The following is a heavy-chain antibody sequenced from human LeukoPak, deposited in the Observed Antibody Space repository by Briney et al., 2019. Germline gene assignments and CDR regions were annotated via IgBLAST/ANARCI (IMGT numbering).Heavy chain of an antibody. Sequence: PGGSLRLSCAASGFTFSSYAMSCVRQAPGKGLEWVSAISGSGGSTYYADSVKGRFTISRDNSKNTLYLQMNSLRAEDTAVYYCAKDPGDIVVVVAAPGRNWFDPWGQGTLVTVSS. CDR3: AKDPGDIVVVVAAPGRNWFDP. D-gene: IGHD2-15*01. V-gene: IGHV3-23*01. CDR1: GFTFSSYA. CDR2: ISGSGGST. J-gene: IGHJ5*02.